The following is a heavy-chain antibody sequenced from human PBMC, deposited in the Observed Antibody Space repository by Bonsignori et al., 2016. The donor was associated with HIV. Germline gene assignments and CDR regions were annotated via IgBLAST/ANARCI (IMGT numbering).Heavy chain of an antibody. V-gene: IGHV4-61*02. Sequence: QVQLQESGPGLVKPSQTLSLTCSVSGDSISSGSDHWSWIRQPAGKGLEWIGRIYSSGSINYNPSLKSRVTISLDTSKNQFTLNLNSVTVADTAVYYCARAGGFTMFGKYFDYWGQGTLVTVSS. CDR2: IYSSGSI. J-gene: IGHJ4*02. D-gene: IGHD3-10*02. CDR3: ARAGGFTMFGKYFDY. CDR1: GDSISSGSDH.